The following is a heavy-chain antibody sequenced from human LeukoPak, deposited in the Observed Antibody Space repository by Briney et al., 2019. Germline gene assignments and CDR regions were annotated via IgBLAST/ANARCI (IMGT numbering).Heavy chain of an antibody. J-gene: IGHJ4*02. CDR2: ISRGAIPI. Sequence: PGGSLRLSCSASGFTFSVYEMNWVRQAPGKGLEWGSSISRGAIPIYYADSVKGRFTISRDHAKNSLYLQMSSLRAEDTAVYYCARVGVLSSSWPLYWGQGTPVTVSS. D-gene: IGHD6-13*01. CDR1: GFTFSVYE. V-gene: IGHV3-48*03. CDR3: ARVGVLSSSWPLY.